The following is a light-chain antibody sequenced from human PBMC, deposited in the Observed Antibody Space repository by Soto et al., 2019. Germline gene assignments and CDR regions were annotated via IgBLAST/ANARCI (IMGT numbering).Light chain of an antibody. CDR1: SSDIGSYKF. CDR3: CSYTDIALDVV. J-gene: IGLJ2*01. Sequence: QSALTQPASVSGSPGQSITISCTGSSSDIGSYKFVSWYQQHPGKAPKVMIYEGSKRPSGVSNRFSGSKSGNTASLTISGVRPEDEADYYCCSYTDIALDVVFGGGTKLTVL. V-gene: IGLV2-23*01. CDR2: EGS.